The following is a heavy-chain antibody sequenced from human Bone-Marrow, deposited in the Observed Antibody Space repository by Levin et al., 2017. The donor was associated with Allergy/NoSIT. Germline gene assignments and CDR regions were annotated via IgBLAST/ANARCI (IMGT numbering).Heavy chain of an antibody. CDR2: INPEGSAT. V-gene: IGHV3-74*01. J-gene: IGHJ4*02. CDR1: GFTFSNYW. D-gene: IGHD2/OR15-2a*01. CDR3: AANTGY. Sequence: GESLKISCAASGFTFSNYWMHWVRQAPGKGLLWVARINPEGSATDYVDSVKGRFTISRDNAKNTVYLQMDSLRAEDTAVYYCAANTGYWGQGTLVTVSS.